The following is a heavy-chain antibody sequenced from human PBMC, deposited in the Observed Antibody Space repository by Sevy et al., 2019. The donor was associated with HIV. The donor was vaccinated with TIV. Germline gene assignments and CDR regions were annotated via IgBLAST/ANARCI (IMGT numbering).Heavy chain of an antibody. D-gene: IGHD2-2*01. J-gene: IGHJ5*02. Sequence: ASVKVSCKASGGTFSSYAISWVRQAPGQGLEWMGGIIPIFGTANYAQKFQGRVTITADESTSTAYMEQSSLRSEDTAVYYCAIDRQYCSSTSCYVGEFDPWGQGTLVTVSS. V-gene: IGHV1-69*13. CDR3: AIDRQYCSSTSCYVGEFDP. CDR2: IIPIFGTA. CDR1: GGTFSSYA.